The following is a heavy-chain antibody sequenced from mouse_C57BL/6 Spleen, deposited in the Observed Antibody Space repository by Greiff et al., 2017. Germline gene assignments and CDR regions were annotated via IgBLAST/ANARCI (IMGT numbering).Heavy chain of an antibody. CDR3: TTGYSNPAY. Sequence: VHVKQSGAELVRPGASVKLSCTASGFNIKDYYMHWVKQRPEQGLEWIGRIDPEDGDTEYAPKFQGKATMTADTSSNTAYLQLSSLTSEDTAVYYCTTGYSNPAYWGQGTLVTVSA. V-gene: IGHV14-1*01. CDR1: GFNIKDYY. CDR2: IDPEDGDT. J-gene: IGHJ3*01. D-gene: IGHD2-5*01.